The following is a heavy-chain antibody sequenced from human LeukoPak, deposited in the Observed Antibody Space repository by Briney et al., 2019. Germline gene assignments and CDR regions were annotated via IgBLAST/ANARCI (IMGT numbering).Heavy chain of an antibody. J-gene: IGHJ4*02. V-gene: IGHV4-4*07. Sequence: PSETLSLTCTVSGGSISSYYWSWIRQPAGKGLEWIGRIYTSGSTNYNPSLKSRVTMSVDTSKNQFSLKLSSVTAADTAVYYCAREGSDIWGSVTTITAHYYFDYWGQGTLVTVSS. CDR1: GGSISSYY. CDR2: IYTSGST. CDR3: AREGSDIWGSVTTITAHYYFDY. D-gene: IGHD5-12*01.